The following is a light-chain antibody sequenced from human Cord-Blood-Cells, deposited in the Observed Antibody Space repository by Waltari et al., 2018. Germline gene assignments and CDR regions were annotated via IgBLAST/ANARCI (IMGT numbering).Light chain of an antibody. CDR2: DAS. V-gene: IGKV3-11*01. CDR3: QQRSNWPFT. Sequence: EIVFTQSPAPPSLSPGERATLSCRASQSVSSYLAWYQQKPGQAPRLLIYDASNRATGIPARFSGSGSGTDFTLTISSLEPEDFAVYYCQQRSNWPFTLGPGTKVDIK. J-gene: IGKJ3*01. CDR1: QSVSSY.